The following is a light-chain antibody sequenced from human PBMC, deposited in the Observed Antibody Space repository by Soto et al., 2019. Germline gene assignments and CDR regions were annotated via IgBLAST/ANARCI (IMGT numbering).Light chain of an antibody. CDR3: QQSYSIPWT. V-gene: IGKV1-39*01. CDR1: QSISSY. Sequence: IQMTQSPSSLSASVGDRVTITCRASQSISSYLNWYQHKPGIAPKLLIYGASRLQSGVPSRFSGSESGTDFTLTISSLQPEDFATYYCQQSYSIPWTCGQGTKVEIK. CDR2: GAS. J-gene: IGKJ1*01.